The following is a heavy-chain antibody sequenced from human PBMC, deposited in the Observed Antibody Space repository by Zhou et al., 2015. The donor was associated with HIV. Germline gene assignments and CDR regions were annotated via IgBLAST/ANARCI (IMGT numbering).Heavy chain of an antibody. CDR1: GYSFKDYG. J-gene: IGHJ4*02. CDR2: IIPIFGTA. D-gene: IGHD5-18*01. CDR3: ARLGAIQLHTGFDY. V-gene: IGHV1-69*13. Sequence: QVQLMQSGAVVRQPGSSVNVSCKASGYSFKDYGISWLRQAPGQGPEWMGGIIPIFGTANYAQKFQGRVTITADKSTSTAYMELSSLRSEDTAVYYCARLGAIQLHTGFDYWGQGTLVTVSS.